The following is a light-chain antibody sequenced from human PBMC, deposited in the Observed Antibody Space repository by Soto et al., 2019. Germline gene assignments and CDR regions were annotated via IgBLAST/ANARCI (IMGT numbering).Light chain of an antibody. Sequence: DLQVTWSESSLSAXVGDXLTIXXRASQGISTYLNWYQQKPGKAPKLLIYAASTLKSGVPSRFSGSGSETDFTLTISSLQPEDFAAYSCQQNCIDSWPFGQGTNLAIK. V-gene: IGKV1-39*01. J-gene: IGKJ1*01. CDR1: QGISTY. CDR3: QQNCIDSWP. CDR2: AAS.